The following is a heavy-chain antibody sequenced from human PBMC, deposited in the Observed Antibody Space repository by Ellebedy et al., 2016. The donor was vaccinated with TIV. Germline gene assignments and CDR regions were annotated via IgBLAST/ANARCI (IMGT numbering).Heavy chain of an antibody. Sequence: GESLNISCAASGFTFSSYSMNWVRQAPGKGLEWVSYISGSSCTIYYADSVKGRFTSSRDNAKSSLYLQMNTLRGEETAVYYCARDLQRPRVGLAFWGQGTLVTVSS. D-gene: IGHD3-16*01. J-gene: IGHJ4*02. CDR1: GFTFSSYS. CDR3: ARDLQRPRVGLAF. V-gene: IGHV3-48*01. CDR2: ISGSSCTI.